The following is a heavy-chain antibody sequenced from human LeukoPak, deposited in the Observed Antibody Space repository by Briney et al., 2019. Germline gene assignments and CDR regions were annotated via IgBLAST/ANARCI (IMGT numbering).Heavy chain of an antibody. D-gene: IGHD3-3*01. CDR1: GGSFISSY. CDR3: AREAPLWSGSNYYYYMDV. Sequence: SETLSLTCTVSGGSFISSYWSWIRQPPGKGLEWIGYIYHDGSTKYNPALKSRVTITVDTSKSQFSLKLSSVTAADTAVYYCAREAPLWSGSNYYYYMDVWGKGTTVTVSS. CDR2: IYHDGST. V-gene: IGHV4-59*01. J-gene: IGHJ6*03.